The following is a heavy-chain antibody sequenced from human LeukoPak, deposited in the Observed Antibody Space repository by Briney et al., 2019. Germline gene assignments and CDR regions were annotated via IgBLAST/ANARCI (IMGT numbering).Heavy chain of an antibody. CDR3: ARHRIAVAGLNYYYYMDV. CDR2: IYPGDSDT. D-gene: IGHD6-19*01. J-gene: IGHJ6*03. Sequence: GESLKISCKGSGYSFTSCWIGWVRQMPGKGLEWMGIIYPGDSDTRYSPSFQGQVTISADKSISTAYLQWSSLKASDTAMYYCARHRIAVAGLNYYYYMDVWGKGTTVTVSS. V-gene: IGHV5-51*01. CDR1: GYSFTSCW.